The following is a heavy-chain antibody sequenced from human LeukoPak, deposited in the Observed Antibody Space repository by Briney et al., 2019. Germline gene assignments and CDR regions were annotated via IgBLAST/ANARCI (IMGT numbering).Heavy chain of an antibody. J-gene: IGHJ5*02. CDR2: IHSSGYT. V-gene: IGHV4-4*09. Sequence: SETLSLTCTVSGGSISSYYWSWIRQPPGQGLEWIAYIHSSGYTNYNPSLKSRVTISVDTSKNQFSLKVTSVTAADTAVYYCAKRQGPNSGSYDYFDPWGQGTLATVSS. CDR3: AKRQGPNSGSYDYFDP. CDR1: GGSISSYY. D-gene: IGHD1-26*01.